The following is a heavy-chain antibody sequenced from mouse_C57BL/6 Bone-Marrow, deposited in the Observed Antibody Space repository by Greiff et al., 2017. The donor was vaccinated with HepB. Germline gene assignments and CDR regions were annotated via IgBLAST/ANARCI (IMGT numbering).Heavy chain of an antibody. CDR2: ISSGSGTT. D-gene: IGHD1-1*01. CDR1: GFTFSDYG. V-gene: IGHV5-17*01. J-gene: IGHJ3*01. Sequence: EVHVVESGGGLVKPGGSLKLSCAASGFTFSDYGMHWVRQAPEKGLEWVAYISSGSGTTYYADTVKGRFTISRDNAKNTLFLQMTSLRSEDTAMYYCARGRCFAYWGQGTLVTVSA. CDR3: ARGRCFAY.